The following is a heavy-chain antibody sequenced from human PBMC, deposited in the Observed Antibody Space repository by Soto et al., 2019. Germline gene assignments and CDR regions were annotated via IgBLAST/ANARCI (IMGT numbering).Heavy chain of an antibody. CDR2: INPNSGGT. J-gene: IGHJ6*02. CDR1: GYTFICYY. D-gene: IGHD5-18*01. Sequence: SVNVSFKASGYTFICYYIHWVRQAPGQGLECMGWINPNSGGTNFAQKFQGWVTLTRDSSISTAYMELSRLKSGDSAVYYCVRGQSPTKIQLWSPRYTMDVWGQGTTVTVSS. CDR3: VRGQSPTKIQLWSPRYTMDV. V-gene: IGHV1-2*04.